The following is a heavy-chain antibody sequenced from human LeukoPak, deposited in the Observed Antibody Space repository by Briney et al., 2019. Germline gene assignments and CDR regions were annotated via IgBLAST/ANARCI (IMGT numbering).Heavy chain of an antibody. V-gene: IGHV4-59*11. CDR1: GGSPTGHY. Sequence: SETLSLTCSVSGGSPTGHYWSWIRQPPGKGLEWIGYIYYSGTTQYNPSLKSRVTISVDTSKNQFSLKLSSVTAADTAVYYCARVYYSNSYDYWYFDLWGRGTLVTVSS. D-gene: IGHD6-13*01. CDR3: ARVYYSNSYDYWYFDL. CDR2: IYYSGTT. J-gene: IGHJ2*01.